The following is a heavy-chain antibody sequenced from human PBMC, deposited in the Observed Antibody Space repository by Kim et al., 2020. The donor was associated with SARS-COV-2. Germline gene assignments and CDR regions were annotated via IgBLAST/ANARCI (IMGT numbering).Heavy chain of an antibody. J-gene: IGHJ6*02. Sequence: GGSLRLSCAASGFTFSSYAMHWVRQAPGKGLEWVAVISYDVSNKYYADSVKGRFTISRDNSKNTLYLQMNSLRAEDTAVYYCARDRKKYYYGSGSYPPLLGNYYGMDVWGQGTTVTVSS. CDR2: ISYDVSNK. CDR1: GFTFSSYA. D-gene: IGHD3-10*01. V-gene: IGHV3-30*04. CDR3: ARDRKKYYYGSGSYPPLLGNYYGMDV.